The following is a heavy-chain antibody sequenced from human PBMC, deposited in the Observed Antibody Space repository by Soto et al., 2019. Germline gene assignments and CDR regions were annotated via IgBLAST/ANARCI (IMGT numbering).Heavy chain of an antibody. D-gene: IGHD3-22*01. CDR2: IIPIFGTA. CDR3: ARGEYYYGRSGYYHAFDI. J-gene: IGHJ3*02. V-gene: IGHV1-69*13. Sequence: SVKVSCKASGGTFSSYAISWVRQAPGQGLEWMGGIIPIFGTANYAQKFQGRVTITADESTSTAYMELSSLRSEDTAVYYCARGEYYYGRSGYYHAFDIWGQGTIVTVSS. CDR1: GGTFSSYA.